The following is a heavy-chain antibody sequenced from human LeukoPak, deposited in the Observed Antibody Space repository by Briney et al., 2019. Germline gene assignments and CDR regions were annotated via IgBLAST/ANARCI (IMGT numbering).Heavy chain of an antibody. CDR3: ARGFYCSSTSCWSGMDV. V-gene: IGHV4-34*01. CDR2: INHSGST. J-gene: IGHJ6*04. D-gene: IGHD2-2*01. CDR1: GGSFSGYY. Sequence: SETLSLTCAVYGGSFSGYYWSWNRQPPGKGLEWIGEINHSGSTNYNPSLKSRVTISVDTSKNQFSLKLSSVTAADTAVYYCARGFYCSSTSCWSGMDVWGKGTTVTVSS.